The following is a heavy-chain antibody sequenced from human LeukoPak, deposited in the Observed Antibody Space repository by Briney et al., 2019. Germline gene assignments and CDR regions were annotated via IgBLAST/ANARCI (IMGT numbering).Heavy chain of an antibody. Sequence: SETLSLTCTISGGSVGDYYWSWIRQSPGKGLEWIGYIYHTGSTSYSPSLKSRVTISADTSQNQFSLKLSSVTAADTAVYYCARLRWLEIFDYGGQGSLVTVSS. CDR3: ARLRWLEIFDY. D-gene: IGHD6-19*01. CDR1: GGSVGDYY. V-gene: IGHV4-59*08. CDR2: IYHTGST. J-gene: IGHJ4*02.